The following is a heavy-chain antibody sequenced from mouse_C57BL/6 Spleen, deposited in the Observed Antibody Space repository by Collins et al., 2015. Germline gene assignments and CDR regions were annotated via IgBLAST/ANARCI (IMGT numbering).Heavy chain of an antibody. CDR1: GFTFSSYA. V-gene: IGHV5-9-4*01. CDR2: ISSGGSYT. Sequence: EVQLVESGGGLVKPGGSLKLSCAASGFTFSSYAMSWVRQSPEKRLEWVAEISSGGSYTYYPDTVTGRFTISRDNAKNTLYLEMSSLRSEDTAMYYCARYYGSSYFDYWGPRHHSHSLL. D-gene: IGHD1-1*01. CDR3: ARYYGSSYFDY. J-gene: IGHJ2*01.